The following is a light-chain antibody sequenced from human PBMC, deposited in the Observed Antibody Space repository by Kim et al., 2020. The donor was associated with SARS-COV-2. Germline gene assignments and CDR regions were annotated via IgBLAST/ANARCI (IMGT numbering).Light chain of an antibody. CDR3: AAWDDSLSGRV. Sequence: GQRVTMSYSGSSSNIERNYVYWYQQVPGTAPKVLIYRSNQRPSGVPDRFSGSKSGTSASLAISGLRSEDEADYYCAAWDDSLSGRVFGGGTKLTVL. CDR1: SSNIERNY. CDR2: RSN. V-gene: IGLV1-47*01. J-gene: IGLJ3*02.